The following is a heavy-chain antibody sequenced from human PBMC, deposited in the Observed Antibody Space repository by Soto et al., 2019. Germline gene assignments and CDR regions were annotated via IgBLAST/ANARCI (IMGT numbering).Heavy chain of an antibody. J-gene: IGHJ4*02. CDR3: TREGRTSHFDY. V-gene: IGHV3-20*01. D-gene: IGHD3-10*01. Sequence: EVQLVESGGGVVRPGGSLRLSCAASGFTFGDYAMSWVRQAPGKGLEWVSGINWSGGSTGYADSVKGRFTISRDNAKNSLYLQMNSLKAGDTALYEGTREGRTSHFDYWGPGTLFTVSS. CDR2: INWSGGST. CDR1: GFTFGDYA.